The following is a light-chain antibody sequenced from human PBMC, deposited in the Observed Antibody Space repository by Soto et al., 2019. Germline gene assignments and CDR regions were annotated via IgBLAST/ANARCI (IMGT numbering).Light chain of an antibody. J-gene: IGKJ3*01. CDR3: QQRTNWPPLFT. Sequence: EIVLTQSPATLSLSPGERVTLSCRASQSVSTYLAWYQQKPGQAPRLLIYDASNRATGIPARFSGSGSGTDFTLTISSLEPEDFALYYCQQRTNWPPLFTFGPGTKVDIK. CDR2: DAS. V-gene: IGKV3-11*01. CDR1: QSVSTY.